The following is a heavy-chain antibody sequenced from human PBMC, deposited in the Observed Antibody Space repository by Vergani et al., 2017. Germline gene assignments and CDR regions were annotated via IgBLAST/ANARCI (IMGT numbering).Heavy chain of an antibody. CDR3: ATRRPITMVRGIKRAYYYYYGMDV. J-gene: IGHJ6*02. Sequence: EVQLLESGGGLVQPGGSLRLSCAASGFTFSSYAMSWVRQAPGKGLEWVSAISGSGVSTYYADSVQGRFTISRDNSKNTLYLQMNSLRADDTAVYYCATRRPITMVRGIKRAYYYYYGMDVWGQGTTVTVSS. CDR1: GFTFSSYA. D-gene: IGHD3-10*01. V-gene: IGHV3-23*01. CDR2: ISGSGVST.